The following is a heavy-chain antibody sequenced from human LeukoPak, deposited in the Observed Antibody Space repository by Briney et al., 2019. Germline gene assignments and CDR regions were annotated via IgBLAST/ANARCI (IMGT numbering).Heavy chain of an antibody. J-gene: IGHJ4*02. D-gene: IGHD3-3*01. CDR1: GYTFTSYG. CDR2: ISAYNGNT. CDR3: ARVWSGYLIDY. Sequence: EASVTVSCKASGYTFTSYGISWVRQAPGQGLEWMGWISAYNGNTNYAQKLQGRVTMTTDTSTSTAYMELRSLRSDDTAVYYCARVWSGYLIDYWGQGTLVTVSS. V-gene: IGHV1-18*01.